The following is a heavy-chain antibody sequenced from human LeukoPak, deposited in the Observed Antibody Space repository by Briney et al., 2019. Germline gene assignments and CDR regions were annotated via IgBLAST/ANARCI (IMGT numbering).Heavy chain of an antibody. CDR1: GYSFTGYY. J-gene: IGHJ3*02. CDR2: INPNTGGT. V-gene: IGHV1-2*02. D-gene: IGHD6-6*01. Sequence: ASVKVSCKASGYSFTGYYMHWVRQAPGQGLEWMGWINPNTGGTLYAQKFQGRVTMTRDTSTSTASMELSSLRSDGTAVYYCARVRIAVRFVTNDAFDIWGQGTMVTVSS. CDR3: ARVRIAVRFVTNDAFDI.